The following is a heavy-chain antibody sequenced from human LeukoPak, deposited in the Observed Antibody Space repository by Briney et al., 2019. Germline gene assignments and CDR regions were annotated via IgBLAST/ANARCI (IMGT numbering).Heavy chain of an antibody. CDR1: GGSISSFY. CDR2: IYYSGST. J-gene: IGHJ4*02. D-gene: IGHD6-19*01. Sequence: SETLSLTCTVSGGSISSFYWSWIRQPPGKGLEWIGYIYYSGSTNYNPSLKSRVTISVDTSRNHFSLRLSSVTAADTAVYYCARGGWSLDYWGQGTLVTVSS. CDR3: ARGGWSLDY. V-gene: IGHV4-59*01.